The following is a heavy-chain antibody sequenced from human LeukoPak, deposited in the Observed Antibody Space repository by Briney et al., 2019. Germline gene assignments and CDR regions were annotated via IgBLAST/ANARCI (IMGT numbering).Heavy chain of an antibody. D-gene: IGHD3-22*01. CDR1: GGSISSYY. CDR2: IYYSGST. V-gene: IGHV4-59*01. CDR3: AGRNVAYYYDSSGYYQQTVGYAFDI. Sequence: SETLSLTCTVSGGSISSYYWSWIRQPPGKGLEWIGYIYYSGSTNYNPSLKSRVTISVDTSKNQFSLELSSVTAADTAVYYCAGRNVAYYYDSSGYYQQTVGYAFDIWGQGTMVTVSS. J-gene: IGHJ3*02.